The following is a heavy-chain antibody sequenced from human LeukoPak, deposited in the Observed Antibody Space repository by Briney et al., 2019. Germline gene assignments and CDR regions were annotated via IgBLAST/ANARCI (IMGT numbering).Heavy chain of an antibody. CDR1: GFNFDDYG. J-gene: IGHJ5*02. V-gene: IGHV3-20*04. CDR3: ANGGTYSSGP. Sequence: PGGSLRLSCAGSGFNFDDYGVSWVRQGPGKGLEWVSGSSWNGATTGYADSVKGRFTISRDNAKNSLFLQINSLRAEDTAVYYCANGGTYSSGPWGQGTLVTVSS. CDR2: SSWNGATT. D-gene: IGHD3-22*01.